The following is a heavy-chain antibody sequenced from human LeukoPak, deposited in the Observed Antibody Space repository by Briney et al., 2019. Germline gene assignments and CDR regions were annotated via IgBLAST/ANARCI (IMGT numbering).Heavy chain of an antibody. CDR3: AKGGYRGYGGSFDY. V-gene: IGHV3-9*01. CDR1: GFTFDDYA. Sequence: GGSLRLSCAASGFTFDDYAMHWVRHAPGKGLEWVSGISWNSGSIGYADSVKGRFTISRDNAGNSLYLQMNSLRAEDTALYYCAKGGYRGYGGSFDYWGQGTLVTVSS. D-gene: IGHD5-12*01. J-gene: IGHJ4*02. CDR2: ISWNSGSI.